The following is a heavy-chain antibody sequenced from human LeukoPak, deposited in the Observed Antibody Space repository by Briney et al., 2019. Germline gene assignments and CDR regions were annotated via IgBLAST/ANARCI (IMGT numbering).Heavy chain of an antibody. CDR1: GGSFSGYY. CDR3: ARRIRRDGYRN. V-gene: IGHV4-34*01. Sequence: SETLSLTCAVYGGSFSGYYWSWIRQPPGKGLEWIGEINHSGSTNYNPSLKNRVTISVDTSKNQFSLKLSSVTAADTAVYYCARRIRRDGYRNWGQGTLVTVSS. D-gene: IGHD5-24*01. J-gene: IGHJ4*02. CDR2: INHSGST.